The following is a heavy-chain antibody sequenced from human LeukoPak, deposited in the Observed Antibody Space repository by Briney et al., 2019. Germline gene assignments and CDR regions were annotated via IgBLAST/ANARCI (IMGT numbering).Heavy chain of an antibody. J-gene: IGHJ3*02. D-gene: IGHD1-26*01. CDR1: GITFSNYA. CDR3: ARDPWELLMAASRAFDI. Sequence: GGSLRLSCAASGITFSNYAMSWVRQTPGKGLEWVSIIGYRGGSIYYAYSVKGRFTISRDNAKSSLYLQMNNLRAEDTAVYYCARDPWELLMAASRAFDIWGQGTMVTVSS. CDR2: IGYRGGSI. V-gene: IGHV3-23*01.